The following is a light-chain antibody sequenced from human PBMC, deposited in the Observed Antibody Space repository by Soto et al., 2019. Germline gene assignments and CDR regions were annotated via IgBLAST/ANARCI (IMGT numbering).Light chain of an antibody. V-gene: IGLV2-23*02. CDR3: CSYAGGSTWV. J-gene: IGLJ3*02. Sequence: QSVLTQPASVSGSPGQSITISCTGSSSDVGMYDLVSWYQQHPGKAPKLMIHEVSKRPSGVSNRFSGSKSGNTASLTVSGLQAEDEADYYCCSYAGGSTWVFGGGTQLTVL. CDR2: EVS. CDR1: SSDVGMYDL.